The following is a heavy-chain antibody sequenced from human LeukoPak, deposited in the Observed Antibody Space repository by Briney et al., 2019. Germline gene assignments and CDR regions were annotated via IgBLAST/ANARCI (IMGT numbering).Heavy chain of an antibody. J-gene: IGHJ4*02. D-gene: IGHD3-10*01. V-gene: IGHV4-34*01. CDR3: ARAGRRFGTITGGDY. CDR1: GGSFSGYY. CDR2: INHSGST. Sequence: SETLSLTCAVYGGSFSGYYWSWIRQPPGKGLEWIGEINHSGSTNYNPSLKSRVTISVDTSKNQFSLKLSSVTAADTAVYYCARAGRRFGTITGGDYWGQGTLATVSS.